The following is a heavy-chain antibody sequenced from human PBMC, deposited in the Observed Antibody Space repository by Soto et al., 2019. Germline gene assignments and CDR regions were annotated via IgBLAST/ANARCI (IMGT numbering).Heavy chain of an antibody. CDR2: IIPIFGTA. CDR3: ATEYSSPRVFDY. V-gene: IGHV1-69*06. D-gene: IGHD6-13*01. J-gene: IGHJ4*02. Sequence: ASVKVSCKASGGTFSSYAISWVRQAPGQGLEWMGGIIPIFGTANYAQKFQGRVTITADKSTSTAYMELSSLRSEDTAVYYCATEYSSPRVFDYWGQGTLVTVSS. CDR1: GGTFSSYA.